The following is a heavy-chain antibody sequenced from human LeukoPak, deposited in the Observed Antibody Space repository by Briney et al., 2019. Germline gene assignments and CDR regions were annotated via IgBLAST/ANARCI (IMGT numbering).Heavy chain of an antibody. CDR3: AKEADTIIVLKRYLDY. CDR2: SGSGGGT. V-gene: IGHV3-23*01. J-gene: IGHJ4*02. CDR1: GFTFSSYA. D-gene: IGHD3-22*01. Sequence: GGSLRLSCAASGFTFSSYAMNWVRQAPGKGLEWVSASGSGGGTYYSDSVKGRFTISRDNSENTLYLQMNSLRAEDTAVYYCAKEADTIIVLKRYLDYWGQGTLVTVSS.